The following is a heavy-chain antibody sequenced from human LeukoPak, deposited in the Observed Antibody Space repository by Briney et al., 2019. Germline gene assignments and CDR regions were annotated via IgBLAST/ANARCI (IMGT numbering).Heavy chain of an antibody. CDR1: GFTFSRFW. CDR3: IILTLVTAPRHYMDV. J-gene: IGHJ6*03. D-gene: IGHD2-21*02. V-gene: IGHV3-7*01. Sequence: GGSLRLSCAASGFTFSRFWMTWVRQAPGKGLEWVANIHPHGSEEYYVDSVKGRFTISRDNAKNSLYLQMDSPRAEDTAVYYCIILTLVTAPRHYMDVWGKGTTVTVSS. CDR2: IHPHGSEE.